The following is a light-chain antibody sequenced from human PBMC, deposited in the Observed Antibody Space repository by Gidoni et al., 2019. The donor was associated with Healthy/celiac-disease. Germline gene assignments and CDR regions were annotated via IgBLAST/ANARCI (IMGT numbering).Light chain of an antibody. J-gene: IGKJ5*01. CDR3: QQSYSTPRGT. V-gene: IGKV1-39*01. Sequence: DIQMTQSPSSLSASVGDRVTITCRASQSISSYLNWYQQKPGKAPKLLIYAASSLQSGVPSRFSGSGSGTEFTLTISSLQPEDFATYYCQQSYSTPRGTFDQGTRLEIK. CDR2: AAS. CDR1: QSISSY.